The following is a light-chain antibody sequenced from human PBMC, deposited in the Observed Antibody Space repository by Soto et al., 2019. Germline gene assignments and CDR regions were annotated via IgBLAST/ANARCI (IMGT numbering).Light chain of an antibody. CDR1: SSDAGGYNY. V-gene: IGLV2-14*03. CDR2: DVS. J-gene: IGLJ2*01. Sequence: QSALTQPASVSGSPGQSITISCTGTSSDAGGYNYVSWYQQHPGKAPKLMISDVSNRPSGVSNRFSGSKSDNTASLTISGLQAEDEADYYCSSYTSSSTLYVVFGGGTQLTVL. CDR3: SSYTSSSTLYVV.